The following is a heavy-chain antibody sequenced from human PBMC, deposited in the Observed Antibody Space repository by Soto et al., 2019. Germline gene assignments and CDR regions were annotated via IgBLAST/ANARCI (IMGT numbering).Heavy chain of an antibody. CDR1: GGTFSSYA. J-gene: IGHJ6*02. Sequence: QVQLVQSGAEVKKPGSSVKVSCKASGGTFSSYAISWVRQAPGQGLEWMGGIIPIFGTANYAQKFQGRVTIPADESTSTAYMELSSLRSEDTAVYYCARAQGSAAAGLYYYYGMDVWGQGTTVTVSS. D-gene: IGHD6-13*01. V-gene: IGHV1-69*12. CDR3: ARAQGSAAAGLYYYYGMDV. CDR2: IIPIFGTA.